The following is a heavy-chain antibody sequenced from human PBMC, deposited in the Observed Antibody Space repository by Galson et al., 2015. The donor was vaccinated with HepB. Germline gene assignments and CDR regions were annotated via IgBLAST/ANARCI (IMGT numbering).Heavy chain of an antibody. Sequence: SLRLSCAASGFTFSSYGMHWVRQAPGKGLEWVAVISYDGSNKYYADSVKGRFTISRDNSKNTLYLQMNSLRAEDTAVYYCANLFFPGGVIAFDYWGQGTLVTVSS. J-gene: IGHJ4*02. CDR2: ISYDGSNK. D-gene: IGHD3-16*02. CDR3: ANLFFPGGVIAFDY. CDR1: GFTFSSYG. V-gene: IGHV3-30*18.